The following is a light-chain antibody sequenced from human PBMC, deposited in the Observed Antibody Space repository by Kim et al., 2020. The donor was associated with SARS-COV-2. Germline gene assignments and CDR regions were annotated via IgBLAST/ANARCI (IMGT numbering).Light chain of an antibody. CDR2: GAS. CDR3: QQYGSTPRT. V-gene: IGKV3-20*01. CDR1: QSVSSSY. Sequence: SAGERATLSCRASQSVSSSYLAWYQQKPGQAPRLLIYGASSRATGIPDRFSGSESGTDFTLTISRLEPEDFAVYYCQQYGSTPRTFGQGTKVDIK. J-gene: IGKJ1*01.